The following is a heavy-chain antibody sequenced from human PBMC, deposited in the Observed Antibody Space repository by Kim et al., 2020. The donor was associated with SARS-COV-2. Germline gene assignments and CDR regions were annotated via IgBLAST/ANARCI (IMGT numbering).Heavy chain of an antibody. CDR1: GGSISNSRYT. V-gene: IGHV4-39*01. CDR3: ARITTVTNLYGLDV. J-gene: IGHJ6*02. CDR2: INYSGRT. D-gene: IGHD4-17*01. Sequence: SETLSLTCTVSGGSISNSRYTWDWIRQPPGKGLEWIGNINYSGRTYYRSSLKSRIIISTDTSKKQFSLRLSSVTAADTAVSFCARITTVTNLYGLDVWG.